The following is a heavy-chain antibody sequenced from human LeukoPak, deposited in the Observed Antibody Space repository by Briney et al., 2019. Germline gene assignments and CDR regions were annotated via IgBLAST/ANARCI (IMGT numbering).Heavy chain of an antibody. D-gene: IGHD4-17*01. Sequence: SQTLSLTCTVSICSISSGGYYWTWIRQHPGKGLEWIGYIYYSGSTYYNPSLKSRVTISVDTSKNPFSLKLSSVTAADTAVYYCARAYRYGQGGLWFDPWGEGTLVTVSS. J-gene: IGHJ5*02. CDR2: IYYSGST. CDR1: ICSISSGGYY. CDR3: ARAYRYGQGGLWFDP. V-gene: IGHV4-31*03.